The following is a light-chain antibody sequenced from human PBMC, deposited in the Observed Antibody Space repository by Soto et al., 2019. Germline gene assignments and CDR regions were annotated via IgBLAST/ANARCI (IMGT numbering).Light chain of an antibody. J-gene: IGLJ2*01. V-gene: IGLV1-40*01. Sequence: QAVVTQPPSVSGAPGQRVTISCTGRSSNIGAGYDVHWYQQLPGTAPKLLIYGNSNRPSGVPDRFSGSKSGTSASLAITGLQPEDQADYYCQSYDRSLSGVVFGGGTKLTVL. CDR2: GNS. CDR1: SSNIGAGYD. CDR3: QSYDRSLSGVV.